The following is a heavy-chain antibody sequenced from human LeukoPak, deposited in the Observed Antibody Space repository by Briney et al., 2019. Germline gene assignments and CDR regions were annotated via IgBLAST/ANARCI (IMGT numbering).Heavy chain of an antibody. CDR3: ARRTLGDPAGDGIDH. Sequence: GASVKVSCKASGYTFTGYYMHWVRQAPGQGLEWMGWINPNSGGTNYAQKFQGRVTMTRDTSISTAYMELSRLRSDDTAVYYCARRTLGDPAGDGIDHWGQGTLVTVSS. CDR1: GYTFTGYY. J-gene: IGHJ5*02. D-gene: IGHD3-10*01. V-gene: IGHV1-2*02. CDR2: INPNSGGT.